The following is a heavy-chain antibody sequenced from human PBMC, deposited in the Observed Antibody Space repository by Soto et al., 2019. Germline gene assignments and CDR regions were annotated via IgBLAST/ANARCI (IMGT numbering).Heavy chain of an antibody. J-gene: IGHJ6*02. V-gene: IGHV4-59*02. CDR3: AKIRDVFYYYYVMYV. CDR1: GGAVTTYH. CDR2: LYNSGNT. Sequence: QVQLQESGPGLVKPSETLSLTCTVSGGAVTTYHWTWIRQPPGQGLEWIGYLYNSGNTKYSPSLKSRVTMSIVTSKNQVSMQRSSVTAAASAMYYCAKIRDVFYYYYVMYVWGQVTSATVS. D-gene: IGHD3-10*01.